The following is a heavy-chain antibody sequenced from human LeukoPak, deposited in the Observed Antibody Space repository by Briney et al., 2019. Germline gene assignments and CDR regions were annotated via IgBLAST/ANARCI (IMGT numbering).Heavy chain of an antibody. V-gene: IGHV1-18*01. J-gene: IGHJ6*02. CDR3: ARGYDSSGYYSVYYYYGMDV. D-gene: IGHD3-22*01. Sequence: GASVKVSCKASGGTFSSYAISWVRQAPGQGLEWMGWISAYNGNTNYAQKLQGRVTMTTDTSTSTAYMELRSLRSDDTAVYYCARGYDSSGYYSVYYYYGMDVWGQGTTVTVSS. CDR2: ISAYNGNT. CDR1: GGTFSSYA.